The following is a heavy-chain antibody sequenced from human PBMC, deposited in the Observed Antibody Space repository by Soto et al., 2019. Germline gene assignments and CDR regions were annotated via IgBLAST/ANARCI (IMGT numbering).Heavy chain of an antibody. J-gene: IGHJ4*02. CDR2: IYYSGST. Sequence: SETLSLTCTVSGGSISSGGYYWSWIRQHPGKGLEWIGYIYYSGSTYYNPSLKSRVTISVDTSKNQFSLKLSSVTAADTAVYYCARVRFEAARHFDYWGQGTLVTVSS. V-gene: IGHV4-31*03. CDR3: ARVRFEAARHFDY. CDR1: GGSISSGGYY. D-gene: IGHD6-6*01.